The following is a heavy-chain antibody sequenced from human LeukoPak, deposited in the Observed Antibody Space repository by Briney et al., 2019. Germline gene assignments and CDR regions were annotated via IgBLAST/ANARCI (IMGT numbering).Heavy chain of an antibody. D-gene: IGHD6-6*01. V-gene: IGHV3-30*02. Sequence: GGSLRLSCAAYGFTFSSYGMHWVRQAPGKGLEWVTFIRYDGNNKYYADSVKGRFTISRDNPKNTLYLQMNSLRAEDTAVYYCAKNYSSSLRGGFDYWGQGTLVTVSS. CDR1: GFTFSSYG. CDR2: IRYDGNNK. CDR3: AKNYSSSLRGGFDY. J-gene: IGHJ4*02.